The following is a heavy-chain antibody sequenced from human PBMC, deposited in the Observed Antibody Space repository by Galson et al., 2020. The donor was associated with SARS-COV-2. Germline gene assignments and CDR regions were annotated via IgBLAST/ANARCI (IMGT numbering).Heavy chain of an antibody. V-gene: IGHV2-70*01. J-gene: IGHJ3*02. CDR2: IDWDDDK. Sequence: SGPTLVKPTQTPTLPCTFSGFSLSTSGMCVSWIRQPPGKALEWPALIDWDDDKYYSTSLQTRLTISKDTSKNQVVLTMTNMDPVDTATYYCARINFYDSSGYQVWGAFDIWGQGTMVTVSS. D-gene: IGHD3-22*01. CDR3: ARINFYDSSGYQVWGAFDI. CDR1: GFSLSTSGMC.